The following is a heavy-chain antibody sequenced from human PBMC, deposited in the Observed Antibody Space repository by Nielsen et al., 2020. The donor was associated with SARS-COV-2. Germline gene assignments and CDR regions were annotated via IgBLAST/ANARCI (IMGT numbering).Heavy chain of an antibody. J-gene: IGHJ4*02. CDR3: TTDPLVLY. V-gene: IGHV3-15*01. CDR2: IKSKTDGGTT. CDR1: GFTVSSNY. Sequence: GESLKISCAASGFTVSSNYMSWVRQAPGKGLEWVGRIKSKTDGGTTDYAAPVKGRFTISRDDSKNTLYLQMNSLKTEDTAVYYCTTDPLVLYWGQGTLVTVSS.